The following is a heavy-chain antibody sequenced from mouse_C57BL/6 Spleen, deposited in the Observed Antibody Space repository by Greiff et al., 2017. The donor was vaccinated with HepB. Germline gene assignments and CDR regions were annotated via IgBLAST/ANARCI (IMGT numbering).Heavy chain of an antibody. D-gene: IGHD1-1*01. CDR1: GYAFSSYW. CDR2: IYPGDGDT. Sequence: VQLQQSGAELVKPGASVKISCKASGYAFSSYWMNWVKQRPGKGLEWIGQIYPGDGDTNYNGKFKGKATLTADKSSSTAYMQLSSLTSEDSAVYFCARSPYYYGSSYLDYWGQGTSVTVSS. J-gene: IGHJ4*01. CDR3: ARSPYYYGSSYLDY. V-gene: IGHV1-80*01.